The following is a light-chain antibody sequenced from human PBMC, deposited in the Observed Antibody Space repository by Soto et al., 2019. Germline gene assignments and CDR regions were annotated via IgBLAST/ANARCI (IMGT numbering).Light chain of an antibody. Sequence: QSVLTQPPSASGTPGQRVTISCSGGNSNIGTNPVNWYQHLPGSAPKLLLYSNNQRPSGVPDRFSGSKSGTSASLAISGLQPDYEADYYCEAWDGSLNVVLFGGGTKLTVL. J-gene: IGLJ2*01. CDR1: NSNIGTNP. CDR2: SNN. V-gene: IGLV1-44*01. CDR3: EAWDGSLNVVL.